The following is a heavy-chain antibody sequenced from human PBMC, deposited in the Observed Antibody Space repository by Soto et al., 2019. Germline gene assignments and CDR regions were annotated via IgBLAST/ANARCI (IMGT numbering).Heavy chain of an antibody. Sequence: QVQLQESGPGLLKPSQTLSLTCTVSGGSISGDGYYWSWIRQHPGKGLEWIGYIYYSGTISYSGTLSYSRTTYFHPSLKSRVNISVDTSKNQFSLKLSSVTAADTAVYYCARQPVAVANSCAFHIWGQGTMVTVSS. CDR2: IYYSGTISYSGTLSYSRTT. CDR1: GGSISGDGYY. D-gene: IGHD2-15*01. CDR3: ARQPVAVANSCAFHI. J-gene: IGHJ3*02. V-gene: IGHV4-31*03.